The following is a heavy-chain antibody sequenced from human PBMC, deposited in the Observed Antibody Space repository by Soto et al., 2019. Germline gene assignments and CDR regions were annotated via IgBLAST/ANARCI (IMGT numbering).Heavy chain of an antibody. CDR2: ISYDGSNK. Sequence: QVQLVESGGGVVQPGRSLRLSCAASGFTFSSYAMHWVRQAPGKGLEWVAVISYDGSNKYYADSVKGRFTISRDNSKNMLYLQMNSLRAEDTAVYYCARTGYSSGWYKSWFDYWGQGTLVTVSS. J-gene: IGHJ4*02. D-gene: IGHD6-19*01. CDR1: GFTFSSYA. CDR3: ARTGYSSGWYKSWFDY. V-gene: IGHV3-30-3*01.